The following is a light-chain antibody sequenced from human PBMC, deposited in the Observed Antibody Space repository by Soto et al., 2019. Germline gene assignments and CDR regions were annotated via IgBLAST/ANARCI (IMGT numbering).Light chain of an antibody. CDR3: LQDYNYPFT. CDR2: GAS. V-gene: IGKV1-6*01. CDR1: QDIRKD. J-gene: IGKJ2*01. Sequence: AIQMTQSPSSLSASVGDRVTITCRASQDIRKDLAWYQQKPGNAPQILIYGASTLQTGVASRFRRSGADTDFTLTISSLQPEDSEAYYCLQDYNYPFTFAQRTNVNIK.